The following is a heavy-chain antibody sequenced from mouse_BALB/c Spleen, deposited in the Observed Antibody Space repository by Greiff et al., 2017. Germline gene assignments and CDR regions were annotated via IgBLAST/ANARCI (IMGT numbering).Heavy chain of an antibody. CDR2: IYPGNVNT. Sequence: VQLQQSGPELVKPGASVRISCKASGYTFTSYYIHWVKQRPGQGLEWIGWIYPGNVNTKYNEKFKGKATLTADKSSSTAYMQLSSLTSEDSAVYFCARRGYDYYAMDYWGQGTSVTVSS. V-gene: IGHV1S56*01. CDR1: GYTFTSYY. D-gene: IGHD3-1*01. CDR3: ARRGYDYYAMDY. J-gene: IGHJ4*01.